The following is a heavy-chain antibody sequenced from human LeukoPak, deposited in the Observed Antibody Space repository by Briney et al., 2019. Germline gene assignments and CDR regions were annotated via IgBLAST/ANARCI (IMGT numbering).Heavy chain of an antibody. CDR1: GFTFSRYY. D-gene: IGHD6-13*01. CDR3: TRVFGGDEYSSSGY. CDR2: INSDGSST. J-gene: IGHJ4*02. V-gene: IGHV3-74*01. Sequence: GGSLRLSCAASGFTFSRYYMHWVRQAPGKGLVWVSRINSDGSSTTYADSVKGRFTISRDNAKNTLYLQMNSLKVDDTAVYYCTRVFGGDEYSSSGYWGQGTLVTVSS.